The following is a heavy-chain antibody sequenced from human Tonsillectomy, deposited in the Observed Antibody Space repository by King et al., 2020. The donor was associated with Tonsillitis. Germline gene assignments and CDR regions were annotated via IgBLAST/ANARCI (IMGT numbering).Heavy chain of an antibody. Sequence: QLQESGPGLVKPSETLSLTCTVSGGSISSSSYYWGWIRQPPGKGLEWIGSIYYSGSTYYNPSLKSRVPISVDTSKNQFSLKLSSVTAADTAVYYCARLNGDYYDSIGYYSYWYCDLWGRGTLVTVSS. D-gene: IGHD3-22*01. CDR3: ARLNGDYYDSIGYYSYWYCDL. CDR2: IYYSGST. J-gene: IGHJ2*01. CDR1: GGSISSSSYY. V-gene: IGHV4-39*01.